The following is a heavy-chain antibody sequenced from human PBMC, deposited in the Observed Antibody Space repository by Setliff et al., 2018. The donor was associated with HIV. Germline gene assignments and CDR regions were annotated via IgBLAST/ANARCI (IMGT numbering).Heavy chain of an antibody. CDR3: ANAAVEMTTIAFGGPPGY. D-gene: IGHD3-16*01. J-gene: IGHJ4*02. Sequence: SVKVSCKASGGTFRSYSINWVRQAPGQGLEWMGTIIPFIDATHYAQSFQGRLTITADESSNTAYMELSSLRLHETAVYYCANAAVEMTTIAFGGPPGYWGQGTLVTVSS. CDR2: IIPFIDAT. CDR1: GGTFRSYS. V-gene: IGHV1-69*11.